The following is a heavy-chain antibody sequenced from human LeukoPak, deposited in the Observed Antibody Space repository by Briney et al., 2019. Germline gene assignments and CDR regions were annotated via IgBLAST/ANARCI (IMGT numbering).Heavy chain of an antibody. CDR1: GGPISGSSYY. V-gene: IGHV4-39*01. Sequence: SETLSLTCTVSGGPISGSSYYWGWIRQPPGKGLEWIGSISYSGSTNYNPSLKSRVTISVDTSKNQVSLKLRSVTAADTAVYYCARHGQQWLRLPFDYWGQGTLVTVSS. CDR3: ARHGQQWLRLPFDY. CDR2: ISYSGST. J-gene: IGHJ4*02. D-gene: IGHD6-19*01.